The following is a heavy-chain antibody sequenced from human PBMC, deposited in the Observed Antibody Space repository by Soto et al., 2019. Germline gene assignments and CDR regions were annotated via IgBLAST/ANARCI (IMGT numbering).Heavy chain of an antibody. D-gene: IGHD1-1*01. Sequence: QVHLVQSGAEVRKPGASVFVSCKASGYTFSGYEIHWVRQAPGQRREWMGWINGGNGITNSSQEFQDRVTFNKDTSANTAYMELSSLRSEDTAVYYCARCWNGDRRLDTWGQGTMVIVSS. J-gene: IGHJ3*02. CDR1: GYTFSGYE. CDR2: INGGNGIT. CDR3: ARCWNGDRRLDT. V-gene: IGHV1-3*01.